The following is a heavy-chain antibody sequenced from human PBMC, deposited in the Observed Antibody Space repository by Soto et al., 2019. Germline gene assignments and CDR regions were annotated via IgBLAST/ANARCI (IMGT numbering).Heavy chain of an antibody. CDR2: INPSGGST. J-gene: IGHJ3*02. V-gene: IGHV1-46*01. CDR1: GYTFTSYY. Sequence: GASVKVSCKASGYTFTSYYMHWVRQATGQGLEWMGIINPSGGSTSYAQKFQGRVTMTRDTSTSTVYMELSSLRSEDTAVYYCARASIVYDRAARPFAFDIWGQGTMVTVSS. D-gene: IGHD6-6*01. CDR3: ARASIVYDRAARPFAFDI.